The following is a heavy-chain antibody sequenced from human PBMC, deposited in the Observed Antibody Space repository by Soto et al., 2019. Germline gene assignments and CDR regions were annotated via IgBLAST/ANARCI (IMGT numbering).Heavy chain of an antibody. CDR2: MNTDGSST. CDR1: GFPFSSYW. D-gene: IGHD1-1*01. Sequence: GGSLRLSCAASGFPFSSYWMHWVRQGPGKGLVWVSRMNTDGSSTSYADSVKGRFTVSRDNAKNTLYLQMNTLRADDTAVYYCVRYNWNDEGLWGQGTLVTVSS. CDR3: VRYNWNDEGL. J-gene: IGHJ1*01. V-gene: IGHV3-74*01.